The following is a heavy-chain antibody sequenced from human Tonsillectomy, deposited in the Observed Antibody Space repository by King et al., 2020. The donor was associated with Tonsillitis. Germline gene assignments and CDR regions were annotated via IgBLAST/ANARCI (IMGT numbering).Heavy chain of an antibody. CDR2: MNPNSGNT. Sequence: QLVQSGAEVKKPGASVKVSCKASGYTFTSYDINWVRQATVQGLEWMGWMNPNSGNTGYAQKFQGRVTMTRNTSISTAYMELSSLRSEDTAVYYCARAGRRLVPNYYYYMDVWGKGTTVTVSS. J-gene: IGHJ6*03. CDR3: ARAGRRLVPNYYYYMDV. V-gene: IGHV1-8*01. CDR1: GYTFTSYD. D-gene: IGHD2-2*01.